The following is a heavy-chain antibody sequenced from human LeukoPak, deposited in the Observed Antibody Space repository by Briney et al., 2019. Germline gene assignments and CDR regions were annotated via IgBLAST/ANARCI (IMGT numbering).Heavy chain of an antibody. CDR3: ARDHRPEIQYYYMDV. D-gene: IGHD1-14*01. CDR2: IYSGGST. J-gene: IGHJ6*03. CDR1: GFTVSSNY. V-gene: IGHV3-53*01. Sequence: GGSLRLSCAASGFTVSSNYMSWVRQAPGKGLEWVSVIYSGGSTYYADSVKGRFTISRDNSKNTLYLQMNSLRAEDTAVYYCARDHRPEIQYYYMDVWGKGTTVAVSS.